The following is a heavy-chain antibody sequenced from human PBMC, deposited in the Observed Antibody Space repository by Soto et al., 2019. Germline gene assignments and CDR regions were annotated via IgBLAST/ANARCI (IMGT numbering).Heavy chain of an antibody. D-gene: IGHD3-10*01. CDR1: GGTFSSYA. J-gene: IGHJ5*02. CDR3: ANELWFGELGGWFDP. Sequence: QVQLEQSGAEVKKPGSSVKVSCKASGGTFSSYAISWVRQAPGQGLEWMGGLNPIFGTPNYAQKFQGRVTITADESTNTVYMALSSLRSEDTAVYYCANELWFGELGGWFDPWGQGTLVTVSS. CDR2: LNPIFGTP. V-gene: IGHV1-69*01.